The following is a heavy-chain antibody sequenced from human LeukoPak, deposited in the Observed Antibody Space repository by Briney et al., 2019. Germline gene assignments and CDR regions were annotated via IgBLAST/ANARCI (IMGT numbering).Heavy chain of an antibody. CDR3: ARGGGELFQAGHAFDI. CDR1: GGTFSSYA. V-gene: IGHV1-69*13. Sequence: ASVKVSCKASGGTFSSYAISWVRQGPGQGLEWMGGIIPIFGTANYAQKFQGRVTITADESTSTAYMELSSLRSEDTAVYYCARGGGELFQAGHAFDIWGQGTMVTVSS. CDR2: IIPIFGTA. D-gene: IGHD3-10*01. J-gene: IGHJ3*02.